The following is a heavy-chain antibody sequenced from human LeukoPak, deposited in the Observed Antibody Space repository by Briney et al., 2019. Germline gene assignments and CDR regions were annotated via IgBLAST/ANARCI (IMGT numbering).Heavy chain of an antibody. Sequence: PGGSLRLSCAASGFTFSSYLMSWVRPAPGKGREWVANIKQEGDEKYYVDSVKGRFTIPRDNAKNSLYLQMNSLRAEDTAVYFCAGKFYSGPNWFDPWGQGTLVTVSS. J-gene: IGHJ5*02. CDR2: IKQEGDEK. D-gene: IGHD2/OR15-2a*01. CDR1: GFTFSSYL. CDR3: AGKFYSGPNWFDP. V-gene: IGHV3-7*01.